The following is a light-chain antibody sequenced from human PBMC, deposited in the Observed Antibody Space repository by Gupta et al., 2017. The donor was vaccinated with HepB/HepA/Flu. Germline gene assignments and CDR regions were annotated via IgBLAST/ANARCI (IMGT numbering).Light chain of an antibody. CDR3: CSYAGRDTPVV. Sequence: QSVLTQPASVSGSPGQSITISCTGTNNNIGRYNLGSWYQQFPGKAPKLIIYEVNKRPSGVSDRFSGSKSGNTASLTISALQAEDEANYYCCSYAGRDTPVVFGGGTKLTVL. V-gene: IGLV2-23*02. J-gene: IGLJ2*01. CDR1: NNNIGRYNL. CDR2: EVN.